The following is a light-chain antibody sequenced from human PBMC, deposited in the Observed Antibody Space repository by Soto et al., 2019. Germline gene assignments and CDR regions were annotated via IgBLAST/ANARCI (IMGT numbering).Light chain of an antibody. CDR1: QSISSY. J-gene: IGKJ1*01. CDR2: AAS. Sequence: DIQMTQSPSSLSASVGDRVTITCRASQSISSYLNWYQQKPRKAPKLLIYAASSLQSGVPSRFSGNGSGTNFTLSISSLQPEDFATYYCQQSYSTPRTFGQGTKV. V-gene: IGKV1-39*01. CDR3: QQSYSTPRT.